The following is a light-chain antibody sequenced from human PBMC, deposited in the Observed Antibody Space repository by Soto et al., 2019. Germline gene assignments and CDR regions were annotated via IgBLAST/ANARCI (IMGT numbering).Light chain of an antibody. Sequence: DIQMTQSPSTLSASVGDRVTITCRASQSISSWLAWYQQKPGKAPKLLIYKAYSLESGVPSRFSGSGSGTEFTLTISSLQPDDFATYYCQQYNSHGTFGQGTKVEIK. V-gene: IGKV1-5*03. J-gene: IGKJ1*01. CDR3: QQYNSHGT. CDR1: QSISSW. CDR2: KAY.